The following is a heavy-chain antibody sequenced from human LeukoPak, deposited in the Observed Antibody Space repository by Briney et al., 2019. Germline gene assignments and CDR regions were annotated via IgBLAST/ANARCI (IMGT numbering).Heavy chain of an antibody. CDR3: ARDRSGYFDY. D-gene: IGHD1-26*01. J-gene: IGHJ4*02. CDR1: GFTFSSYG. V-gene: IGHV3-33*01. Sequence: PGRSLRLSCAASGFTFSSYGMHWVRQAPGKGLEWVAVIWYDGSNKYYADSVKGRFTISRDNSKNTLYLRMNSLRAEDTAVYYCARDRSGYFDYWGQGTLVTVSS. CDR2: IWYDGSNK.